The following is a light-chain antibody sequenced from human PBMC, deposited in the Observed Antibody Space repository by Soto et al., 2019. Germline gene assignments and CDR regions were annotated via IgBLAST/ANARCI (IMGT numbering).Light chain of an antibody. J-gene: IGKJ2*03. CDR1: QSFPTRG. Sequence: ELVLTQSPVTLSLSPGERATVFCRASQSFPTRGLAWYQWRPGQPPKLLIRAASSRAAGIPDRFTGTGSGTDFTLTINRLEPEDFAVYYCQHYDESIFAYRFGQGTKLEIK. CDR2: AAS. CDR3: QHYDESIFAYR. V-gene: IGKV3-20*01.